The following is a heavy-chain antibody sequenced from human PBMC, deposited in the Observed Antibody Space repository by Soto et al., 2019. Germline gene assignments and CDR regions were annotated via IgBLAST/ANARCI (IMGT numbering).Heavy chain of an antibody. J-gene: IGHJ4*02. V-gene: IGHV1-69*12. CDR3: ARGYYYDSSGYQPHFEY. CDR1: GGTFSSYA. Sequence: QVQLVQSGAEVKKPGSSVKVSCKASGGTFSSYAISWVRQAPGQGLEWMGGIIPIFGTANYAQKFQGRVTLTADECTSTAYMELSSLRSEDTAVYYCARGYYYDSSGYQPHFEYWGQGTLVTVSS. CDR2: IIPIFGTA. D-gene: IGHD3-22*01.